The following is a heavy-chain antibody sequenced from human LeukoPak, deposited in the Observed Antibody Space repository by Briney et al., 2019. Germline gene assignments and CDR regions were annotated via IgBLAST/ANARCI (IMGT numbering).Heavy chain of an antibody. D-gene: IGHD3-22*01. CDR3: ARDQDYYDSSGYYSDAFDI. CDR2: INPSGGST. CDR1: GYTFTSCY. J-gene: IGHJ3*02. V-gene: IGHV1-46*01. Sequence: GASVKVSCKASGYTFTSCYMHWVRQAPGQGLEWMGIINPSGGSTSYAQKFQGRVTMTRDTSTSTVYMELSSLRSEDTAVDYCARDQDYYDSSGYYSDAFDIWGQGTMVTVSS.